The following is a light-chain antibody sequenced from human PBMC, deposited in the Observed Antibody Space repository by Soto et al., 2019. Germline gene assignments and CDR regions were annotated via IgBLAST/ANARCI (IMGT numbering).Light chain of an antibody. Sequence: DVQMTQSPSSLSASVGDRVTITCRASQDINSYLAWYQQKPGNAPKSLIYGASSLQTGVPSRFSGRESGTDFTLNISNLQPEDSATYYCQQYNIYPLTCGGGTKVEIK. CDR3: QQYNIYPLT. CDR2: GAS. CDR1: QDINSY. J-gene: IGKJ4*01. V-gene: IGKV1D-16*01.